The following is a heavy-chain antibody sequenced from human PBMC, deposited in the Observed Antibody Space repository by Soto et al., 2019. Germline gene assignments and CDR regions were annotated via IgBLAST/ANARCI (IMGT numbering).Heavy chain of an antibody. CDR2: ISYDGSDK. D-gene: IGHD4-4*01. CDR1: GFTFSNYG. Sequence: GGSLRLSCAASGFTFSNYGMHWVHQTPGKGLEWVAVISYDGSDKYYADSMKGRFTISRDNSKNTLYLQMNSLRAEDAAVYYCAKDPGGNYGLYYYYYYYMDVWGKGTTVTVSS. V-gene: IGHV3-30*18. CDR3: AKDPGGNYGLYYYYYYYMDV. J-gene: IGHJ6*03.